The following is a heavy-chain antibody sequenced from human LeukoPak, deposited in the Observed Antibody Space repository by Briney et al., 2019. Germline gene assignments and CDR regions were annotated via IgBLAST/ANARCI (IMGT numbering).Heavy chain of an antibody. D-gene: IGHD1-14*01. J-gene: IGHJ6*03. CDR3: ATNSRRPHQYYMDV. Sequence: GGSLRLSCAASGFTFSSYPVHWVRQAPGKGLEWVTLISYDGSNKYYADSVKGRFTISRDNSKNTLYLQMTSLRVEDTAVYYCATNSRRPHQYYMDVWGKGTTVTVSS. CDR2: ISYDGSNK. CDR1: GFTFSSYP. V-gene: IGHV3-30*04.